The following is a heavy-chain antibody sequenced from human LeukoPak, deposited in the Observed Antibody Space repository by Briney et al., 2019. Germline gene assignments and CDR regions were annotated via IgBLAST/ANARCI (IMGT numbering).Heavy chain of an antibody. D-gene: IGHD1-26*01. CDR3: APLVGATRFDY. J-gene: IGHJ4*02. CDR2: IYYSGST. V-gene: IGHV4-38-2*02. Sequence: SETLSLTCTVSGYSISSGYYWGWIRQPPGKGLEWIGSIYYSGSTYYNPSLKSRVTISVDTSKNQFSLKLSSVTAADTAVYYCAPLVGATRFDYWGQGTLVTVSS. CDR1: GYSISSGYY.